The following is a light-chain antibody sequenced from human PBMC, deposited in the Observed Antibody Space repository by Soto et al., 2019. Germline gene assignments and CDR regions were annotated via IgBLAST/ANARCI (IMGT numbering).Light chain of an antibody. CDR2: KAS. J-gene: IGKJ2*01. CDR1: QNINTW. CDR3: QQYNSYPYT. Sequence: DIQMTQSPSTLSLSVAERFTITFRASQNINTWLAWYQQKPGKAPKLLILKASSLESGVPSRFSGSGSGTEFTLTISSLQPDDFATYYCQQYNSYPYTFGQGTKVDI. V-gene: IGKV1-5*03.